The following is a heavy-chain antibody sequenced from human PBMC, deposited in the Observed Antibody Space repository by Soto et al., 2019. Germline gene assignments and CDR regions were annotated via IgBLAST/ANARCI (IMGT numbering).Heavy chain of an antibody. V-gene: IGHV3-64*01. Sequence: PGGSLRLSCAASGFTFSSYAMHWVRQAPGKGLEYVSAISSNGGSTYYANSVKGRFTISRDNSKNTLYLQMGSLRAEDMAVYYCARTPPEAAAGTGYFDYWGQGTLVTVSS. D-gene: IGHD6-13*01. CDR1: GFTFSSYA. CDR2: ISSNGGST. CDR3: ARTPPEAAAGTGYFDY. J-gene: IGHJ4*02.